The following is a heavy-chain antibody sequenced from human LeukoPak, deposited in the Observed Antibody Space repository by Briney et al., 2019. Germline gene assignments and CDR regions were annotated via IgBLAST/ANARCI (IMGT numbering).Heavy chain of an antibody. CDR2: ISSSGSTI. Sequence: GGSLRLSCAASGFTFSSYSMNWVRQAPGKGLEWVSYISSSGSTIDYADSVKGRFTISRDNAKNSLYLQMNSLRAEDTAVYYCARLRGYSYGYADYWGQGTLVTVSS. D-gene: IGHD5-18*01. J-gene: IGHJ4*02. V-gene: IGHV3-48*04. CDR3: ARLRGYSYGYADY. CDR1: GFTFSSYS.